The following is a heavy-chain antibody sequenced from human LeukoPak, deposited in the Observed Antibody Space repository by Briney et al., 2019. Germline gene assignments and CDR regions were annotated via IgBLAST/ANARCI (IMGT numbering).Heavy chain of an antibody. CDR1: GFTFSSYS. Sequence: GGSLRLSCAASGFTFSSYSMNWVRQAPGKGLEWVSSISSSSSYIYYADSVKGRFTISRDNAKTSLYLQMNSLRAEDTAVYYCAREPEYSGSSRLSGWGQGTLVTVSS. CDR2: ISSSSSYI. J-gene: IGHJ4*02. V-gene: IGHV3-21*01. CDR3: AREPEYSGSSRLSG. D-gene: IGHD6-6*01.